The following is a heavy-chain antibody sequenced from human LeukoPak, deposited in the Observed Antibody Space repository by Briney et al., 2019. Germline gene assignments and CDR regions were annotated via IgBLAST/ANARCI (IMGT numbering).Heavy chain of an antibody. CDR1: GFTLSSYG. D-gene: IGHD6-19*01. CDR3: AKGYQWLGHSYYMDV. Sequence: PGGSLRLSCAASGFTLSSYGMHWVRQAPGRGLEWVAYIRYDGSNKYYADSVKGRYTISRDNSKNTLYLQMNSLRAEDTAVYYCAKGYQWLGHSYYMDVWAKGTTVTVSS. V-gene: IGHV3-30*02. CDR2: IRYDGSNK. J-gene: IGHJ6*03.